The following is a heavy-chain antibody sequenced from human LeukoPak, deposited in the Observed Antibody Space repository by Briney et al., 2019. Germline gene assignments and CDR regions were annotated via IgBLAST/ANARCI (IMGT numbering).Heavy chain of an antibody. CDR2: ISCSSSYI. Sequence: GGSLRLSCAASGFIFSSYFMNWVRQAPGKGLEWVSSISCSSSYIYYADSVKGRFTISRDNAKNSLYLQMNSLRAEDTAVYYCARADIVAGGDYWGQGTLVTVSS. J-gene: IGHJ4*02. CDR1: GFIFSSYF. V-gene: IGHV3-21*01. D-gene: IGHD5-12*01. CDR3: ARADIVAGGDY.